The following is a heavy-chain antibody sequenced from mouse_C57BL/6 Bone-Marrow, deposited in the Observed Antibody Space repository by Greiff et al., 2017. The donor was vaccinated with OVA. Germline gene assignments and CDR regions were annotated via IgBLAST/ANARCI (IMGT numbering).Heavy chain of an antibody. Sequence: VQLQQSGPELVKPGASVKISCKASGYTFTNYWIGWAKQRPGHGLEWIGDIYPGGGYTNYNEKFKGKATLTADKSSSTAYMQFSSLTSEDSAIYYCARGDGYPFAYWGQGTLVTVSA. D-gene: IGHD2-3*01. CDR1: GYTFTNYW. J-gene: IGHJ3*01. CDR2: IYPGGGYT. CDR3: ARGDGYPFAY. V-gene: IGHV1-63*01.